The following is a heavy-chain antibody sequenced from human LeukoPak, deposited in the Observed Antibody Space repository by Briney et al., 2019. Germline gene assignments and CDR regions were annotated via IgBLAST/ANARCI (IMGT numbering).Heavy chain of an antibody. Sequence: GGSLRLSCAASGFTFSSYSMNWVRQAPGKGLEWVSSISSSSSYIYYADSVKGRFTISRDNAKNSLYLQMNSLRAEDTAVYYCARDLKRQLATGYFDYWGQGTLVTVSS. V-gene: IGHV3-21*01. J-gene: IGHJ4*02. CDR1: GFTFSSYS. CDR2: ISSSSSYI. D-gene: IGHD6-13*01. CDR3: ARDLKRQLATGYFDY.